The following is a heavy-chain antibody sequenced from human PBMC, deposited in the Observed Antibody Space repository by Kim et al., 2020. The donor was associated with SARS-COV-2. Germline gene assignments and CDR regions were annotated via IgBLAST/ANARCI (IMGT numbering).Heavy chain of an antibody. V-gene: IGHV1-2*02. CDR1: GYTFTGYY. CDR3: ARLRIPVDTAMVDAAYYYYGMDV. D-gene: IGHD5-18*01. Sequence: ASVKVSCKASGYTFTGYYMHWVRQAPGHGLEWMGWINPNSGGTNYAQKFQGRVTMTRDTSISTAYMELSRLRSDDTAVYYCARLRIPVDTAMVDAAYYYYGMDVWGQGTTVTVSS. J-gene: IGHJ6*02. CDR2: INPNSGGT.